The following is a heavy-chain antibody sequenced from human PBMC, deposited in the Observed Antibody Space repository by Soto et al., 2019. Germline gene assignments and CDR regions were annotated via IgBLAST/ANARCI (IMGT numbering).Heavy chain of an antibody. CDR2: ISAGGNLI. CDR1: GFIFSNHA. CDR3: AKRQGIGAAAKNFDF. V-gene: IGHV3-23*01. J-gene: IGHJ4*02. D-gene: IGHD6-13*01. Sequence: GGSLRLSCAASGFIFSNHAMSWVRQVPGKGLEWVSGISAGGNLIYYADSVRGWFTMSRDNSKNMLYLQMNSLRAEDTAVYFCAKRQGIGAAAKNFDFWGQGARVTVSS.